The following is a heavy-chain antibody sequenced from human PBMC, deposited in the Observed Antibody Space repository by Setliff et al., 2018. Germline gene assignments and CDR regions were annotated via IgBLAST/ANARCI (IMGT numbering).Heavy chain of an antibody. CDR3: ARGRDFWSGYLFY. Sequence: ASVKVSFMASGYTFTGYYMHWVRQAPGQGLEWMGWINPNSGGTNYAQKFQGLVTMTRDTSISTPYMELSRLRSDDTAVYYCARGRDFWSGYLFYWGQGTLVTAPQ. CDR1: GYTFTGYY. J-gene: IGHJ4*02. V-gene: IGHV1-2*04. CDR2: INPNSGGT. D-gene: IGHD3-3*01.